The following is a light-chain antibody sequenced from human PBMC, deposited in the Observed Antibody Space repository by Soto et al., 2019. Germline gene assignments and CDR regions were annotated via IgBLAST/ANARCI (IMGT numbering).Light chain of an antibody. CDR3: SSYTGSSTFYV. Sequence: QSVLTQPASVSGSLGQSITISCTGTSSDVGDYNYVSWYQQHPGKAPKLMIYDVSNRPSGVSNRFSGSKSGNTASLTISGLQAEDEAEYYCSSYTGSSTFYVFGTGTKVTVL. V-gene: IGLV2-14*01. CDR1: SSDVGDYNY. J-gene: IGLJ1*01. CDR2: DVS.